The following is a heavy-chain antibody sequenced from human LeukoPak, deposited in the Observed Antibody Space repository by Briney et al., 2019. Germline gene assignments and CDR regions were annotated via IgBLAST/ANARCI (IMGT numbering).Heavy chain of an antibody. J-gene: IGHJ6*02. Sequence: PGGSLRLSCAASGFTFSSYAMSWVRQAPGKGLEWIGYIYYSGSTNYNPSLKSRVTISVDTSKNQFSLKLSSVTAADTAVYYCARELGFEYGMDVWGQGTTVTVSS. V-gene: IGHV4-59*01. CDR2: IYYSGST. CDR1: GFTFSSYA. CDR3: ARELGFEYGMDV. D-gene: IGHD3-16*01.